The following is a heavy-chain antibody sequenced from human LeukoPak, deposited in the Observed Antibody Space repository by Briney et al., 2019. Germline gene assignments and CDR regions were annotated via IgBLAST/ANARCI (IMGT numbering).Heavy chain of an antibody. CDR1: GYSFTSYW. CDR3: ARLPDGDYSWYYFDY. CDR2: IYPGDSDT. D-gene: IGHD4-17*01. Sequence: KGGESLKISCKGSGYSFTSYWIGWVRQMPGKGLEWMGIIYPGDSDTRYSPSFQGQVTISADKSISTAYLQWSSLKASDTAMYYCARLPDGDYSWYYFDYWGQGTLVTVSS. J-gene: IGHJ4*02. V-gene: IGHV5-51*01.